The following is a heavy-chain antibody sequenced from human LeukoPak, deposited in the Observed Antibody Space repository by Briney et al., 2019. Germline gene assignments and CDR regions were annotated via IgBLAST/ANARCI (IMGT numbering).Heavy chain of an antibody. D-gene: IGHD3-10*01. V-gene: IGHV1-2*02. J-gene: IGHJ4*02. CDR3: ARWGLLFIDY. CDR2: INPNSGDT. CDR1: GYIFTGYY. Sequence: ASVKVSCKASGYIFTGYYMHWVRQAPGQGLEWMGWINPNSGDTNYAQKFQGRVTMTRDTSISTAYMELSRLRSDDTAVYYCARWGLLFIDYWGQGTLVTVSS.